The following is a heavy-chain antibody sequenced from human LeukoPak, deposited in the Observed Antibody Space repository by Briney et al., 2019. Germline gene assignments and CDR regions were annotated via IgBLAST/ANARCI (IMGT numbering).Heavy chain of an antibody. V-gene: IGHV3-9*01. CDR3: ARASYDFWSGYARPGWFDP. Sequence: GRSLRLSCAASGFTFDDYAMHWVRQAPGKGLEWVSGISWNSGSIGYADSVKGRFTISRGNAKNSLYLQMNSLRAEDTAVYYCARASYDFWSGYARPGWFDPWGQGTLVTVSS. CDR1: GFTFDDYA. J-gene: IGHJ5*02. D-gene: IGHD3-3*01. CDR2: ISWNSGSI.